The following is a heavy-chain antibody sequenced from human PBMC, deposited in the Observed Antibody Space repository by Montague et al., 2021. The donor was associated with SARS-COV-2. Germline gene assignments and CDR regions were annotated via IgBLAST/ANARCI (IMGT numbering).Heavy chain of an antibody. V-gene: IGHV2-70*20. D-gene: IGHD1-26*01. CDR2: IDWDDDK. Sequence: VKPTQTLTLTCTFSGFSLSTSGMCVSWVRQPPGKALEWLALIDWDDDKYYSTSLKTRLTISKDTSKNQVVLTMTNMDPVETATYYCARIWGASSGDAFDLWGQGTMVTVSS. CDR3: ARIWGASSGDAFDL. J-gene: IGHJ3*01. CDR1: GFSLSTSGMC.